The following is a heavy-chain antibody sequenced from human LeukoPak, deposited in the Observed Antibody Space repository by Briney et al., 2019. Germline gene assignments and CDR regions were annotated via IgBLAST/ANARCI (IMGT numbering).Heavy chain of an antibody. CDR2: IKPTGGST. Sequence: ASVKVSCKAYGYTFTSYHMHWVRQAPGQGLEWIRLIKPTGGSTSYAQKFKGRVTMSRDTSRSIVYMELSSLRSEDTAVYYCARDLGIVVVVAATPGVDYWGQGTLVTVSS. V-gene: IGHV1-46*01. D-gene: IGHD2-15*01. CDR3: ARDLGIVVVVAATPGVDY. J-gene: IGHJ4*02. CDR1: GYTFTSYH.